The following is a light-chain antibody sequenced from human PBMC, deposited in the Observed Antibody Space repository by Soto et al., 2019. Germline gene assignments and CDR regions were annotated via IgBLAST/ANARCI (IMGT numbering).Light chain of an antibody. J-gene: IGKJ1*01. CDR3: QQYNNWPPWT. V-gene: IGKV3-15*01. CDR1: QSVSTN. CDR2: GAS. Sequence: EVVMTQSPATLSVSPGERATLSCRASQSVSTNFAWYQQKPGQAPRLLIYGASTRATGIPARFSGSGSGTEFTLTIRSLQSEDFAVYSCQQYNNWPPWTFGQGTEVEL.